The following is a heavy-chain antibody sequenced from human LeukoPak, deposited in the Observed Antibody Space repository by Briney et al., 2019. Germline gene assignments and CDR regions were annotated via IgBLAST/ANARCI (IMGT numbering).Heavy chain of an antibody. CDR3: ARHKTPLDNAFDI. Sequence: SETLSLTCTVSGGSISSYYWSWIRQPPGKGLEWIGYIYHSGSTYYNPSLKSRVTISVDRSKNQFSLKLSSVTAADTAVYYCARHKTPLDNAFDIWGQGTMVTVSS. V-gene: IGHV4-59*08. CDR2: IYHSGST. J-gene: IGHJ3*02. CDR1: GGSISSYY.